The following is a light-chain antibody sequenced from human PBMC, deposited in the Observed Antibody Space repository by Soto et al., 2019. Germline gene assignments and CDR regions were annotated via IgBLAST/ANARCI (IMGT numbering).Light chain of an antibody. CDR1: RSDVGSYNV. Sequence: QSVLTQPASVSGSPGQSITISCTGTRSDVGSYNVVSWYQQHPGRAPKLIIYEINERPSGVSNRFSGSKSGYTASLTISGLQAEDEADYYCCSYAGSSIWVFGGGTKLTVL. CDR2: EIN. J-gene: IGLJ3*02. CDR3: CSYAGSSIWV. V-gene: IGLV2-23*02.